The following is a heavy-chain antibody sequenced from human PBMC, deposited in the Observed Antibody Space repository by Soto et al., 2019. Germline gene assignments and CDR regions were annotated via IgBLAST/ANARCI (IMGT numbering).Heavy chain of an antibody. J-gene: IGHJ5*02. D-gene: IGHD1-1*01. CDR3: AREPSGNPTLYRLAP. V-gene: IGHV4-59*01. CDR1: GGSINGYY. Sequence: SETLSLTCTVSGGSINGYYWNWVRQPPGKGLEWIGYIYYSGSTSYNPSLKSRVTISADTTKNHFSLKLTSVTAADTAVYYCAREPSGNPTLYRLAPWGPGNLV. CDR2: IYYSGST.